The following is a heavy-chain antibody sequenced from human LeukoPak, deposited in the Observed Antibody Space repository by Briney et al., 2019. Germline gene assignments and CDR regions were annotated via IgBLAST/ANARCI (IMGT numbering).Heavy chain of an antibody. CDR3: AREASSCRSTSCYYYYYCRDV. J-gene: IGHJ6*02. CDR2: ICSTGST. D-gene: IGHD2-2*01. CDR1: GGSISNYY. V-gene: IGHV4-4*08. Sequence: SETLSLTCTVSGGSISNYYWRWIRQPPGKGLEWIGHICSTGSTTYSPSLKSRVIMSADTSKNQFSLKVTSVTAADTAVYYCAREASSCRSTSCYYYYYCRDVWGQGTTVTVSS.